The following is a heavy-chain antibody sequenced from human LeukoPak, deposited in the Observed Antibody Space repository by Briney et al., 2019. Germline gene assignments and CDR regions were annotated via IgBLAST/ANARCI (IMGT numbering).Heavy chain of an antibody. CDR1: GGSISSYY. CDR2: IYYSGST. D-gene: IGHD2-2*02. Sequence: SETLSLTCTVSGGSISSYYWSWIRQPPGKGLEWIGYIYYSGSTNYNPSLKSRVTISVDTSKNQFSLKLSSVTAADTAVYYCARVSHCSSTSCYTGGNWFDPWGQGTLVTVSS. V-gene: IGHV4-59*01. J-gene: IGHJ5*02. CDR3: ARVSHCSSTSCYTGGNWFDP.